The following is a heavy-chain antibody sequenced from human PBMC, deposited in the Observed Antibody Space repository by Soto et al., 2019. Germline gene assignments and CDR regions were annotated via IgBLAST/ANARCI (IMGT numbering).Heavy chain of an antibody. CDR1: GGTFSIYS. CDR3: ARLVAAYYGMDV. Sequence: ASVKVSCKASGGTFSIYSISWVRQAPGQGLEWMGGIIPIFGTANYAQKFQGRVTITADESTSTAYMELSSLRSEDTAVYYCARLVAAYYGMDVWGQGTTVTVSS. CDR2: IIPIFGTA. J-gene: IGHJ6*02. V-gene: IGHV1-69*13. D-gene: IGHD6-13*01.